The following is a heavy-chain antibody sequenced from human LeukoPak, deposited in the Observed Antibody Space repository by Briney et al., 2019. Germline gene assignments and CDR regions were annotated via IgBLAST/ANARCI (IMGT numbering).Heavy chain of an antibody. D-gene: IGHD6-13*01. J-gene: IGHJ4*02. CDR2: ISGSGGST. Sequence: PGGSLRLSCAASGFTFSSYGMRWVRQAPGKGLEWVSAISGSGGSTYYADSVKGRFTISRDNSKNTLYLQMHSLRAEDTAVYYCAKDERRQQLTFDYWGQGTLDTVSS. CDR1: GFTFSSYG. V-gene: IGHV3-23*01. CDR3: AKDERRQQLTFDY.